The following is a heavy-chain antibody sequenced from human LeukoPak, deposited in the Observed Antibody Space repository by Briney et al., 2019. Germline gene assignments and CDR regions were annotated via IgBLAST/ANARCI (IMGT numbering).Heavy chain of an antibody. CDR1: GFTFSSYA. Sequence: GGSLRLSCAASGFTFSSYAMHWVRQAPGKGLEWVAVISYDGSNKYYADSVKGRFTISRDNSKNTLYLQMNSLRAEDTAVYYCARGIVGATKGLFDYWGQGTLVTVSS. CDR3: ARGIVGATKGLFDY. D-gene: IGHD1-26*01. CDR2: ISYDGSNK. V-gene: IGHV3-30-3*01. J-gene: IGHJ4*02.